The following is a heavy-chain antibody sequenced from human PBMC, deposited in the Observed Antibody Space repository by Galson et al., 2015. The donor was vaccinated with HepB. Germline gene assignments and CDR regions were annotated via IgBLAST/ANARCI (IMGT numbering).Heavy chain of an antibody. V-gene: IGHV3-9*01. D-gene: IGHD1-26*01. J-gene: IGHJ1*01. Sequence: SLRLSCAASGFTFDDYAMHWVRQAPGKGLEWVSGISWNSGSIGYADSVKGRFTISRDNAKNSLYLQMNSLRAEDTALYYCAKDIKWELLRAGYFQHWGQGTLVTVSS. CDR3: AKDIKWELLRAGYFQH. CDR1: GFTFDDYA. CDR2: ISWNSGSI.